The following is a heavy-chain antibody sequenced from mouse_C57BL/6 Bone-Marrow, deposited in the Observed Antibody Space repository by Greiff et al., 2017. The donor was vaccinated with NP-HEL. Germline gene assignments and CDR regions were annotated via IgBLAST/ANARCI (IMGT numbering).Heavy chain of an antibody. CDR3: TSWGCYYYGRSPLAMDY. V-gene: IGHV14-4*01. Sequence: VQLKESGPELVRPGASVKLSCTASGFNIKDAYMHWVKQRPEQGLEWIGRIYPENGDTEYASKFKGKATITADTSSHTAYLQVSSLTSYDTAVYYGTSWGCYYYGRSPLAMDYWGQGTSVTVSS. CDR1: GFNIKDAY. J-gene: IGHJ4*01. D-gene: IGHD1-1*01. CDR2: IYPENGDT.